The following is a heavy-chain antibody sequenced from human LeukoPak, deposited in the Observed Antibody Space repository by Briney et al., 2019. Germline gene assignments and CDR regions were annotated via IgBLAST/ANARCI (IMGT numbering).Heavy chain of an antibody. V-gene: IGHV3-30*18. Sequence: PGRSLRLSCAASGFTFSSYGMHWVRQAPGKGLEWVAVISYDGSNKYYADSVKGRFTISRDNSKNTLYLQMNSLRAEDTAVYYRAKNLPVVGFDYWGQGTLVTVSS. D-gene: IGHD2-15*01. CDR3: AKNLPVVGFDY. J-gene: IGHJ4*02. CDR2: ISYDGSNK. CDR1: GFTFSSYG.